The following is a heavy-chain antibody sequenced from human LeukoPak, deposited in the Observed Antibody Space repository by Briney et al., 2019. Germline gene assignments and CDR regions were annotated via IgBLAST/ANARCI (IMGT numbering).Heavy chain of an antibody. CDR1: GGSISSYY. CDR2: IYYSGST. D-gene: IGHD1-26*01. Sequence: PSETLSLTCTVSGGSISSYYWSWIRQPPGKGLEWIGYIYYSGSTNYNPSLKSRVTISVDTSKNQFSLKLSSVTAADTAVYYCARASYSGSHYDWFDPWGQGTLVTVSS. V-gene: IGHV4-59*01. J-gene: IGHJ5*02. CDR3: ARASYSGSHYDWFDP.